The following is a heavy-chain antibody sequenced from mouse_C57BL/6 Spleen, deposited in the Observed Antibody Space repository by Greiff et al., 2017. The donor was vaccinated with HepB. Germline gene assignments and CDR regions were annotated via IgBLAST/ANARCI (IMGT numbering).Heavy chain of an antibody. CDR3: ARTDYYSSSPYYFDY. Sequence: QVQLQQSGAELVRPGSSVKLSCKASGYTFTSYWMHWVKQRPIQGLEWIGNIDPSDSETHYNQKFKDKATLTVDKSSSTAYMQLSSLTSEDSAVYYCARTDYYSSSPYYFDYWGQGTTLTVSS. CDR1: GYTFTSYW. D-gene: IGHD1-1*01. V-gene: IGHV1-52*01. J-gene: IGHJ2*01. CDR2: IDPSDSET.